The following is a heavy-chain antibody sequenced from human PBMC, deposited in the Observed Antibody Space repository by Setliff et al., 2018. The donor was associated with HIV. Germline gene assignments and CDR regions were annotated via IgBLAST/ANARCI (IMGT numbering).Heavy chain of an antibody. J-gene: IGHJ5*02. CDR2: ISGSGGNT. CDR1: GFTFMNYA. V-gene: IGHV3-23*01. Sequence: PGGSLRLSCAASGFTFMNYAMSWVRQAPGKGLAWVSTISGSGGNTYYADSVKGRFTIARDNSNNMLFLQMNSLITEDTAVYYCAGSGGGHRTQLQGELVLGRVYVDGDATLEGRVVVGGPTMIDTPNPLQPLPWG. D-gene: IGHD3-22*01. CDR3: AGSGGGHRTQLQGELVLGRVYVDGDATLEGRVVVGGPTMIDTPNPLQPLP.